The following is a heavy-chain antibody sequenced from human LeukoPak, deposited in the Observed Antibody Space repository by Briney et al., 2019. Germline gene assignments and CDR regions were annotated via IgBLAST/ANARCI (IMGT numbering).Heavy chain of an antibody. CDR1: GFTFSSYA. CDR2: ISGSGGST. V-gene: IGHV3-23*01. J-gene: IGHJ6*02. D-gene: IGHD5-18*01. CDR3: AKEGVGVPSAIYYYYYGMDV. Sequence: GGSLRLSCAASGFTFSSYAMSWVRQAPGEGLEWVSAISGSGGSTYYADSVKGQFTISRDNSKNTLYLQMNSLRAEDTAVYYCAKEGVGVPSAIYYYYYGMDVWGQGTTVTVSS.